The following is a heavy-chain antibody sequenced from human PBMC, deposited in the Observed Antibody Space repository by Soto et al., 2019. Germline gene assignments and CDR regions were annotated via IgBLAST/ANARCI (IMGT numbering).Heavy chain of an antibody. CDR1: GFTFDDYA. Sequence: PGGSLRLSCAASGFTFDDYAMHWVRQAPGKGLEWVSGISWNSGSIGYADSVKGRFTISRDNAKNSLYLQMNSLRAEDTALYYCAKETYDILTGYPQDYYYYYMDVWGKGTTVTVSS. V-gene: IGHV3-9*01. J-gene: IGHJ6*03. CDR2: ISWNSGSI. CDR3: AKETYDILTGYPQDYYYYYMDV. D-gene: IGHD3-9*01.